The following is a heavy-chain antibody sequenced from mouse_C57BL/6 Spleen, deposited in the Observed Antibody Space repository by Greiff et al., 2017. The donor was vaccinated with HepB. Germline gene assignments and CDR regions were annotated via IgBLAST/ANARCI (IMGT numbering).Heavy chain of an antibody. CDR2: IYPGDGDT. CDR3: ARLGYGRYFDY. Sequence: QVQLQQSGPELVKPGASVKISCKASGYAFSSSWMNWVKQRPGKGLEWIGRIYPGDGDTNYNGKFKGKATLTADKSSSTAYMQLSSLTSEDSAVYFCARLGYGRYFDYWGQGTTLTVSS. J-gene: IGHJ2*01. V-gene: IGHV1-82*01. D-gene: IGHD1-1*01. CDR1: GYAFSSSW.